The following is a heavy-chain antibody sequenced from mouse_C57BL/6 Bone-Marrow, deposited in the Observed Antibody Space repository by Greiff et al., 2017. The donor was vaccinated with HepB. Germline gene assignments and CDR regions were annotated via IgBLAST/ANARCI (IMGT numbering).Heavy chain of an antibody. CDR2: IRNKANGYTT. D-gene: IGHD1-1*01. CDR3: VIAVSYGSSYTWFAY. J-gene: IGHJ3*01. V-gene: IGHV7-4*01. CDR1: GFTFTDYQ. Sequence: DVMLVESGGGLVQPGASLRLSCAASGFTFTDYQMSWVRQPPGKAPEWLALIRNKANGYTTEYNVSIKGPFTISIDNSHNILYLQMNTLRAEDSATYYCVIAVSYGSSYTWFAYCGQGTLVTVSA.